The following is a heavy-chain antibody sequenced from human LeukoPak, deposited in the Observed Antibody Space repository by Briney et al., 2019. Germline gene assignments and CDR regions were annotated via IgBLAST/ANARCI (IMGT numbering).Heavy chain of an antibody. V-gene: IGHV3-49*03. CDR2: IRSKAYGETA. J-gene: IGHJ4*02. CDR3: TRDRGAYNLYDY. D-gene: IGHD1-1*01. CDR1: GFTFGDYA. Sequence: GGSLRLSFTPSGFTFGDYAMSWIRQAPGKGLDGVGFIRSKAYGETADYAASVKGRFTISRDDSKAIAYLQMNSLKTEDTAVYHCTRDRGAYNLYDYWGQGTLVTVSS.